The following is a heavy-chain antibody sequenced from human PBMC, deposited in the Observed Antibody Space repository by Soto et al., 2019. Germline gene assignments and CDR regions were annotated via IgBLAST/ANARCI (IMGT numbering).Heavy chain of an antibody. D-gene: IGHD3-22*01. CDR1: GFTFSSYA. V-gene: IGHV3-30*14. Sequence: SLRLSCAASGFTFSSYAMHWVRQAPGKGLEWVAVISYDGSNKYYADSVKGRFTISRDNSKNTLYLQMNSLRAEDTAVYYCARETGYDSGGYYRFQYFQHWGQGTLVTVSS. CDR3: ARETGYDSGGYYRFQYFQH. CDR2: ISYDGSNK. J-gene: IGHJ1*01.